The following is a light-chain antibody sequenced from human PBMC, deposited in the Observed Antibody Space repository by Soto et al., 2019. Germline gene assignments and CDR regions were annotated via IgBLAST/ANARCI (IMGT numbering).Light chain of an antibody. Sequence: DIVLTQSPGTLSLSPWERATLSCRASQSVSSNYLAWYQQKPGQAPRLLIYGASTRATGVPDRFSGSGSGTDFTLTISRLEPEDFAVYYCQQYGSSPLTFGQGTKVDIK. J-gene: IGKJ1*01. V-gene: IGKV3-20*01. CDR1: QSVSSNY. CDR3: QQYGSSPLT. CDR2: GAS.